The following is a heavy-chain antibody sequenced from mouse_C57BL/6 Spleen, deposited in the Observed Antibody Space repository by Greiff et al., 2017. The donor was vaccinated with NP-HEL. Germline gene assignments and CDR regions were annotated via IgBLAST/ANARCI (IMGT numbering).Heavy chain of an antibody. Sequence: EVQLQESGAELVRPGASVKLSCTASGFNIKDDYMHWVKQRPEQGLEWIGWIDPENGDTEYAPKFQGKATITADTSSNTAYLQLSRVTSEDTAVYYCTTFQLRVYAMDYWGQGTSVTVSS. CDR1: GFNIKDDY. CDR3: TTFQLRVYAMDY. CDR2: IDPENGDT. V-gene: IGHV14-4*01. J-gene: IGHJ4*01. D-gene: IGHD3-2*02.